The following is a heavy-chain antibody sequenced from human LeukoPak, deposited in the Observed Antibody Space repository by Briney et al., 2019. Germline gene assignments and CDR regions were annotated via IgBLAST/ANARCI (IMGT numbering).Heavy chain of an antibody. J-gene: IGHJ4*02. V-gene: IGHV1-8*03. D-gene: IGHD1-26*01. CDR3: ARALYSGSYYADY. CDR1: GYTFTSYD. CDR2: MNPNSGNT. Sequence: ASVKGSCKASGYTFTSYDINWVRQATGQGLEWRGWMNPNSGNTGYAHKFHGRDTITRNTSISTAYMELSSLRSEDTAVYYCARALYSGSYYADYWGQGTLVTVSS.